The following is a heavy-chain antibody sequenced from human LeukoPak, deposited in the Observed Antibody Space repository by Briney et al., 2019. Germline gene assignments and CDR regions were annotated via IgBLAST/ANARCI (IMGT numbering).Heavy chain of an antibody. V-gene: IGHV1-18*01. D-gene: IGHD3-3*01. J-gene: IGHJ4*02. Sequence: ASVKVSCKASGYTFTSYGISWVRQAPGKGLEWMGWISAYNGNTNYAQKLQGRVSMTTDTSTTTAYMELRSLRFDDTAVYYCARTPLRFLEWLLAYWGQGTLVTVSS. CDR3: ARTPLRFLEWLLAY. CDR2: ISAYNGNT. CDR1: GYTFTSYG.